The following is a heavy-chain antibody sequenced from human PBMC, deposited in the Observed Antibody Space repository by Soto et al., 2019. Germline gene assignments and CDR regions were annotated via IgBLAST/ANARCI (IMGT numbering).Heavy chain of an antibody. CDR3: ARDADASGWYHYGMDV. D-gene: IGHD6-19*01. CDR2: IKQDGSEK. Sequence: PGGSLRISCAASGFSLSSYWMNWVRQAPGKGLEWVANIKQDGSEKYYVDSVKGRFFISRDDAKNSLYLQVNSLRAEDTAVYYCARDADASGWYHYGMDVWGQGTMVTVS. J-gene: IGHJ6*02. V-gene: IGHV3-7*01. CDR1: GFSLSSYW.